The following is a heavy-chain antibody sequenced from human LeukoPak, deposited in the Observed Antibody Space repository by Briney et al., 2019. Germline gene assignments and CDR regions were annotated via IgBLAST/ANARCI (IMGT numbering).Heavy chain of an antibody. J-gene: IGHJ4*02. D-gene: IGHD3-10*01. CDR3: ARGTMVRGISDVFRGF. CDR2: INPNSGGT. V-gene: IGHV1-2*02. CDR1: GYTFTGYY. Sequence: ASVKVSCKASGYTFTGYYIHWVRQAPGQGLEWMGWINPNSGGTNYAQKFQARVIMTRDTSINTAYMELRRLRYDDTAMYFCARGTMVRGISDVFRGFWGQGTLVTVSS.